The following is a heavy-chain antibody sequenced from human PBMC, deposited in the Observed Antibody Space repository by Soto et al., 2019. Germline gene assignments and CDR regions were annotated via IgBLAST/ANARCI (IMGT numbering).Heavy chain of an antibody. Sequence: QVQLVQSGAEVKKPGSAVKVSCKASGGTFSSYAISWVRQAPGQGLEWMGGIIPIFGTANYAQKFQGRVKITPDESTGTAYMELSSLRSEDTAVYYCARDRGIVVVIGALDIWGQGPMVTVSS. CDR3: ARDRGIVVVIGALDI. CDR1: GGTFSSYA. CDR2: IIPIFGTA. V-gene: IGHV1-69*01. J-gene: IGHJ3*02. D-gene: IGHD3-22*01.